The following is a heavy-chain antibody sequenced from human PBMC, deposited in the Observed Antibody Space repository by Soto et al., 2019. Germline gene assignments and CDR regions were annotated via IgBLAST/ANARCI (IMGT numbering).Heavy chain of an antibody. CDR2: IIPIFGTA. CDR1: GGTFSSYA. J-gene: IGHJ6*02. Sequence: SVKVSCKASGGTFSSYAISWVRQAPGQGLEWMGGIIPIFGTANYAQKFQGRVTITADESTSTAYMELSSLRSEDTAVYYCARTLGYCTNGVCYGYYYGMDVWGQGTTVTVSS. CDR3: ARTLGYCTNGVCYGYYYGMDV. V-gene: IGHV1-69*13. D-gene: IGHD2-8*01.